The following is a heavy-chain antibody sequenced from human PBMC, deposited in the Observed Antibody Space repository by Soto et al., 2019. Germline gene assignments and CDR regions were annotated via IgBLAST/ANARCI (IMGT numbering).Heavy chain of an antibody. J-gene: IGHJ4*02. CDR2: IYYSGST. Sequence: SETLSLTCIVSGGSISSYFWSWIRQPPGKGLEWIGYIYYSGSTNYNPSLKSRVTISVDTSKNQFSLKLSSVTAADTAVYYCARVRYNWNYLYFDYWGQGTLVTVSS. V-gene: IGHV4-59*01. D-gene: IGHD1-7*01. CDR3: ARVRYNWNYLYFDY. CDR1: GGSISSYF.